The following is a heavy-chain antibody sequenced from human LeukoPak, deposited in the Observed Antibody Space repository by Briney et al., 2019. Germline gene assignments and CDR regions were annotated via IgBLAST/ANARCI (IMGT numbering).Heavy chain of an antibody. Sequence: SETLSLTCTVSGGSISSSSYYWGWIRQPPGKGLEWIGSIYYSGSTYYNPSLKSRVTISVDTSKNQFSLKLSSVTAADTAVYYCARARDSSSWYAQYYFDYWGQGTLVTVSS. J-gene: IGHJ4*02. V-gene: IGHV4-39*07. CDR1: GGSISSSSYY. CDR2: IYYSGST. D-gene: IGHD6-13*01. CDR3: ARARDSSSWYAQYYFDY.